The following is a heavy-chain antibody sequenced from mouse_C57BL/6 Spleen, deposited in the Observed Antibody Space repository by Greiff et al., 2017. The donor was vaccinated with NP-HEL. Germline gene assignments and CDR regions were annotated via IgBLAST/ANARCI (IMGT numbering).Heavy chain of an antibody. CDR1: GYTFTDYY. J-gene: IGHJ2*01. Sequence: VQLQQSGAELVRPGASVKLSCKASGYTFTDYYINWVKQRPGQGLEWIARIYPGSGNTYYNEKFKGKATLTAEKSSSTAYMQLSSLTSEDSAVYFGAVSNFDYWGQGTTLTVSS. CDR2: IYPGSGNT. D-gene: IGHD1-1*01. CDR3: AVSNFDY. V-gene: IGHV1-76*01.